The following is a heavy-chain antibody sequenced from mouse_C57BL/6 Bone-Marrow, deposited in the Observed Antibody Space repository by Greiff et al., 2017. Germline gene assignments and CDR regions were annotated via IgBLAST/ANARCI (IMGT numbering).Heavy chain of an antibody. J-gene: IGHJ2*01. CDR1: GFNIKDDY. V-gene: IGHV14-4*01. CDR3: TEGYYPDY. Sequence: VQLQQSGAELVRPGASVKLSCTASGFNIKDDYMHWVKQRPEQGLEWIGWIDPENGDTEYASKFQGKATITADTSSNTAYLQLSSLTSEDTAVXYWTEGYYPDYWGQGTTLTVSS. CDR2: IDPENGDT.